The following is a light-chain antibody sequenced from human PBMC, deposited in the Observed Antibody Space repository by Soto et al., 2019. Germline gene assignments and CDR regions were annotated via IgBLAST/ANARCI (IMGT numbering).Light chain of an antibody. V-gene: IGKV2-28*01. CDR1: QSLLHSNGYNY. J-gene: IGKJ4*01. CDR3: MQTLQLPLT. Sequence: DIVMTQSPLSLHVTPGEPASMSCRSSQSLLHSNGYNYLDWYLQKPGQSPQVLIYLGSNRASGVPDRFSGSGSGTDFTLKISRVEAEDVGVYYCMQTLQLPLTFGGGTKVEIK. CDR2: LGS.